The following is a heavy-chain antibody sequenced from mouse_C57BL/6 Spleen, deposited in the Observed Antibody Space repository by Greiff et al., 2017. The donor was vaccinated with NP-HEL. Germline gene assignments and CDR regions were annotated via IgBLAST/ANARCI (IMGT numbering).Heavy chain of an antibody. CDR3: ARDANWDDYAMDY. CDR2: ISDGGSYT. J-gene: IGHJ4*01. CDR1: GFTFSSYA. Sequence: EVQRVESGGGLVKPGGSLKLSCAASGFTFSSYAMSWVRQTPEKRLEWVATISDGGSYTYYPDNVKGRFTISRDNAKNNLYLQMSHLKSEDTAMYYCARDANWDDYAMDYWGQGTSVTVSS. D-gene: IGHD4-1*02. V-gene: IGHV5-4*01.